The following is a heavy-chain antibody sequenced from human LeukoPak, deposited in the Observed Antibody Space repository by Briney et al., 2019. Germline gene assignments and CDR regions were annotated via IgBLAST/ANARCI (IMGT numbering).Heavy chain of an antibody. CDR3: AGGSMVGGADFYGMEV. D-gene: IGHD3-10*01. V-gene: IGHV3-23*01. Sequence: PGGSLRLSCAASGFTFSGYSMNWVRQAPGKGLVWVSLIIGSGVTTYYADSVKGRFTISRDNSKNTLYLQMNSLRAEDTAIYYCAGGSMVGGADFYGMEVWGQGTTVTVSS. CDR2: IIGSGVTT. J-gene: IGHJ6*02. CDR1: GFTFSGYS.